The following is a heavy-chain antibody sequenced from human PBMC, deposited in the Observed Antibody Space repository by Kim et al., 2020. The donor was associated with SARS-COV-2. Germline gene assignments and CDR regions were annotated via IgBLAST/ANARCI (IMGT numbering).Heavy chain of an antibody. J-gene: IGHJ3*02. CDR3: ARVVSSHGAFDI. Sequence: DYAVSVKSRININPDTSKNQLSLQLNSVTPEDTAVYYCARVVSSHGAFDIWGQGTMVTVSS. D-gene: IGHD2-21*01. V-gene: IGHV6-1*01.